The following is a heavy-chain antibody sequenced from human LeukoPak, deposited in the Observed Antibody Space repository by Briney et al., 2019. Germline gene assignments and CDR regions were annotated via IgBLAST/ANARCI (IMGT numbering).Heavy chain of an antibody. J-gene: IGHJ4*02. CDR1: GGSISSSSYY. CDR3: ARHAITMVQGEIDY. CDR2: IYYSGST. D-gene: IGHD3-10*01. Sequence: SETLSLTCTVSGGSISSSSYYWGWIRQPPGKGLEWIGSIYYSGSTYYNPSLKSRVTISVDTSKNQFSLKLSSVTAADTAVYYCARHAITMVQGEIDYWDQGTLVTVSS. V-gene: IGHV4-39*01.